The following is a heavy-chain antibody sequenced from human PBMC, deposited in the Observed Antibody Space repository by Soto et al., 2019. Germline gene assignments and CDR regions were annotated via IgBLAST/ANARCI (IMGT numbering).Heavy chain of an antibody. V-gene: IGHV3-23*01. CDR3: AKGVELVG. Sequence: EVLLLESGGGLVQPGGSLRLSCEASGFSFSSFAMNWVRQAPGKGLEWVSAIGDSGASTYYADSVKGRFTISRDNSRNTLYQHRTSLSAEAPAVYYCAKGVELVGWGNGTTVTVSS. D-gene: IGHD1-26*01. CDR2: IGDSGAST. J-gene: IGHJ6*04. CDR1: GFSFSSFA.